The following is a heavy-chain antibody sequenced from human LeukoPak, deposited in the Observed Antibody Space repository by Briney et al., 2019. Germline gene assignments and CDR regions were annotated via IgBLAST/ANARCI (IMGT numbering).Heavy chain of an antibody. J-gene: IGHJ4*02. Sequence: GALRLSCAASGFTFSSYSMNWVRQAPGKGLEWVSSISSSSSYIYYADSVKGRFTISRDNSKNTLYLQMNSLRREDTAVYYCTKPSGSGVDYWGQGTRVTVSS. CDR1: GFTFSSYS. CDR2: ISSSSSYI. D-gene: IGHD1-26*01. CDR3: TKPSGSGVDY. V-gene: IGHV3-21*01.